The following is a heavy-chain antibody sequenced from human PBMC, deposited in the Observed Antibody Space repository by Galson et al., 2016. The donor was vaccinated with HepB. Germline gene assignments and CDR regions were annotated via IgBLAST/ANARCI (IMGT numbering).Heavy chain of an antibody. Sequence: SLRLSCAASGFRFSGYWMTWVRQAPGKGMEWVANIKGDGSVEYQVDSVKGRFTISRDNADNSLYLQMNSLRVDDTAVYYCVREPNAGAYYYDYWGQGTLVTVSS. CDR2: IKGDGSVE. V-gene: IGHV3-7*01. CDR1: GFRFSGYW. J-gene: IGHJ4*02. CDR3: VREPNAGAYYYDY.